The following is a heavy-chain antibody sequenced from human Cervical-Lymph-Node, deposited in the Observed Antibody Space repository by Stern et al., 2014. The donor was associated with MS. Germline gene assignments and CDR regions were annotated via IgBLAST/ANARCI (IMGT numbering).Heavy chain of an antibody. CDR3: ARHGRVIPAVRDY. CDR1: GYTFINYW. V-gene: IGHV5-51*01. D-gene: IGHD2-2*01. CDR2: IYPGDWKT. Sequence: EVQLVESGAEVRKPGESLRISCKASGYTFINYWIGWVRQMPGKGLEWMGVIYPGDWKTPYGPSFQGQVSISVDMSINPAFLHLTNVRASDTATYYCARHGRVIPAVRDYWGQGTLVTVSS. J-gene: IGHJ4*02.